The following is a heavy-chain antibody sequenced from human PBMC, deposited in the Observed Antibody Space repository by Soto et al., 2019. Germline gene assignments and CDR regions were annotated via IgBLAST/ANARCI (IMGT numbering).Heavy chain of an antibody. CDR1: GYIFPNYG. V-gene: IGHV1-18*01. Sequence: GASVKVSCKASGYIFPNYGISWVRQAPGRGLEWMGWISAYKGNTNYAQKFQGRVTMTTETSTSTAYMELRSLTSDDTAVYYCVRDLDGSGSYYTDYWGLGTLVTVSS. D-gene: IGHD3-10*01. CDR3: VRDLDGSGSYYTDY. J-gene: IGHJ4*02. CDR2: ISAYKGNT.